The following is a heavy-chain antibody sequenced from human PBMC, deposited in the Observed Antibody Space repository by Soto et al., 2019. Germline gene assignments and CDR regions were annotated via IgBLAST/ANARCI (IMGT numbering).Heavy chain of an antibody. CDR3: ATELGDNPASPFDS. V-gene: IGHV1-69*01. CDR1: GVTFSSET. Sequence: QVQLVQSGAEVKKPGSSVKVSCKASGVTFSSETISWVRQAPGQGLEWVGGIIPLFGTANYAQKFQGRVTITADESTSTLYIERSSLRSDDTAVDYCATELGDNPASPFDSWGQGTLVTVSS. D-gene: IGHD2-21*01. CDR2: IIPLFGTA. J-gene: IGHJ4*02.